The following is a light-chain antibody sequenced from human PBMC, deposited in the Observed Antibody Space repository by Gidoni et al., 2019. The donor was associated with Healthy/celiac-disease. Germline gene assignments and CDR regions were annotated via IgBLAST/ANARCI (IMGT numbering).Light chain of an antibody. CDR2: AAA. Sequence: DIQMTQSPSSLSASVGDRVTITCRASQSISSYLNWYQQKPGKAPKLLIYAAASLQRWVPSRLSSSGSGTDVTLTISSRQPEDFATYYCQQRYSTPRTFGQGTKVEIK. V-gene: IGKV1-39*01. CDR1: QSISSY. J-gene: IGKJ1*01. CDR3: QQRYSTPRT.